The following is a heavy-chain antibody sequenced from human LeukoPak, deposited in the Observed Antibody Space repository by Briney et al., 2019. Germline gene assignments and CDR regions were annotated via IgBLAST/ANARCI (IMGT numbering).Heavy chain of an antibody. CDR1: GYTFTSYA. Sequence: ASVKFSCKASGYTFTSYAMNWVRQAPGQGLEWMGWINTNTGNPTYAQGFTGRFVFSLDTSVSTAYLQISSLKAEDTAVYYCARVPRITTIVVDEFDYWGQGTLVTVSS. CDR3: ARVPRITTIVVDEFDY. CDR2: INTNTGNP. V-gene: IGHV7-4-1*02. J-gene: IGHJ4*02. D-gene: IGHD3-22*01.